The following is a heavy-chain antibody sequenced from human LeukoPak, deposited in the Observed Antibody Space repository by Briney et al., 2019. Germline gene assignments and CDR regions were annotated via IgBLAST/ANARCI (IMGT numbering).Heavy chain of an antibody. V-gene: IGHV4-34*01. CDR1: GGSFSGYY. J-gene: IGHJ5*02. D-gene: IGHD3-10*01. Sequence: SETLSLTCAVYGGSFSGYYWSWIRQPPGKGLEWIGEINHSGSTNYNPSLKSRVTISVDTSKNQFSLKLSSVTAADTAVYYCARGEAARGVISWFDPWGQGTLVTVSS. CDR3: ARGEAARGVISWFDP. CDR2: INHSGST.